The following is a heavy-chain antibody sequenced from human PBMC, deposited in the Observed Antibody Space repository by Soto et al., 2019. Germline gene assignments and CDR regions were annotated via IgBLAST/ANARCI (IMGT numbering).Heavy chain of an antibody. D-gene: IGHD2-15*01. J-gene: IGHJ5*02. CDR1: GDSVSSNSAA. V-gene: IGHV6-1*01. CDR3: ARTVGWLDP. Sequence: SQTFSLTCAISGDSVSSNSAAWNWIRQSPSRGLEWLGRTYYRSKWYKEYAASVKSRITINPDTSMNQFSLQLNSVSPEDTAVYYCARTVGWLDPWGQGTLVTVS. CDR2: TYYRSKWYK.